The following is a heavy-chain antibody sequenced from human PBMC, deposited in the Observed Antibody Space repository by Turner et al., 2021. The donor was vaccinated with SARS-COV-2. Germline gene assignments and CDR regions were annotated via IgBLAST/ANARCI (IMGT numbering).Heavy chain of an antibody. Sequence: EVQLLCSGGGLVKPGGSLSLSCSASGFTFSNAWMSWVRQAPGKGLEWVGRINRKTDGGTADYAAPVKGRFTISRDDSKNTLYLQMNSLKTEDTAVYYCTTGKTYYYVSSAYYYSVDYWGQGTLVTVSS. D-gene: IGHD3-22*01. CDR1: GFTFSNAW. J-gene: IGHJ4*02. V-gene: IGHV3-15*01. CDR2: INRKTDGGTA. CDR3: TTGKTYYYVSSAYYYSVDY.